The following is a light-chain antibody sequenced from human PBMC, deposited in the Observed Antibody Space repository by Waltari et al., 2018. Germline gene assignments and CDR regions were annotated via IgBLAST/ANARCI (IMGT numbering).Light chain of an antibody. CDR2: NNK. V-gene: IGLV1-47*02. J-gene: IGLJ2*01. CDR3: AAWDDRLSGPI. CDR1: NSNIGSNY. Sequence: QSVLTQPPSASGTPGQRVTISCSGGNSNIGSNYVYWYQHLPGTAPKLLIYNNKQLPSGVPALFSGSKSGTSASLAISGLRSEDEADYYCAAWDDRLSGPIFGGGTKLTVL.